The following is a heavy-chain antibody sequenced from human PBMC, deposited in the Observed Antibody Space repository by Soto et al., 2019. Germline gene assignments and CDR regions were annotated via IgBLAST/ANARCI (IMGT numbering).Heavy chain of an antibody. V-gene: IGHV3-21*01. CDR1: GFTFSSYS. J-gene: IGHJ3*02. CDR2: ISSSSSYI. CDR3: ARARIAVAGIYAFDI. Sequence: GGSLRLSCAASGFTFSSYSMNWVRQAPGKGLEWVSSISSSSSYIYYADSVKGRFTISRDNAKNSLYLQMNSLRAEDTAVYYCARARIAVAGIYAFDIWGQGTMVTVSS. D-gene: IGHD6-19*01.